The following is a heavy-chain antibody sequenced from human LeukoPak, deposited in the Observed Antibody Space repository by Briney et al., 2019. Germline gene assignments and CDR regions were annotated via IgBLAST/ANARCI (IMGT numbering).Heavy chain of an antibody. CDR1: GGSISSYY. V-gene: IGHV4-4*07. CDR2: IYTRGST. CDR3: ARDAYYYDSSGYYLLDY. D-gene: IGHD3-22*01. Sequence: SETLSLTCTVSGGSISSYYWSWIRQPAGKGLEWIGRIYTRGSTYYNPSLNSRVTMSVDTSKNQFSLKLSSVTAADTAVYYCARDAYYYDSSGYYLLDYWGQGTLVTVSS. J-gene: IGHJ4*02.